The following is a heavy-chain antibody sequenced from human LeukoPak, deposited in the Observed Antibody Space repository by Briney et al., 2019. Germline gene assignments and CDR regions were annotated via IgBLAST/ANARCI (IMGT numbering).Heavy chain of an antibody. CDR3: ARVKPPDWLYYPDAFDI. D-gene: IGHD3-9*01. CDR1: GFTFSSYW. CDR2: INSDGSST. Sequence: PGGSLRLSCAASGFTFSSYWMHWVRHAPGKGLVWVSRINSDGSSTSYADSVKGRFTISRDNAKNTLYLQMNSLRAEDTAVYYCARVKPPDWLYYPDAFDIWGQGTMVTVSS. J-gene: IGHJ3*02. V-gene: IGHV3-74*01.